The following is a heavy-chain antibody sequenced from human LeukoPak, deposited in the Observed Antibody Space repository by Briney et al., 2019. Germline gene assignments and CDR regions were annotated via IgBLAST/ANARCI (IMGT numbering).Heavy chain of an antibody. CDR2: ISAYNGNT. CDR1: GYTFTSYG. CDR3: ARDRGYYDSSGNDY. Sequence: ASVKVSCKASGYTFTSYGISWVRQAPGQGLEWMGWISAYNGNTNYAQKLQGRVTMTTNTSTSTAYMELRSLRSDDTAVYYCARDRGYYDSSGNDYWGQGTLVTVSS. J-gene: IGHJ4*02. D-gene: IGHD3-22*01. V-gene: IGHV1-18*01.